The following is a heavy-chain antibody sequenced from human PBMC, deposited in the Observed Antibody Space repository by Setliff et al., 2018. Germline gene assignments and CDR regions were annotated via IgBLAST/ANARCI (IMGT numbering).Heavy chain of an antibody. Sequence: LRLSCATSGFTFSDYYMSWIRQTPGKGLEWVAYISSSGSLIYYPDSVKGRFTISRDNAKNSLYLQMNSLRAEDTAVYYCAKPTTVTTTHYYYYMDVWGKGTTVTVSS. J-gene: IGHJ6*03. CDR1: GFTFSDYY. CDR3: AKPTTVTTTHYYYYMDV. D-gene: IGHD4-4*01. V-gene: IGHV3-11*01. CDR2: ISSSGSLI.